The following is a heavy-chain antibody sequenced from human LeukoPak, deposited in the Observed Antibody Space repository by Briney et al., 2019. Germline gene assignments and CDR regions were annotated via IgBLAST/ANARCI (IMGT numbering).Heavy chain of an antibody. CDR3: ATCIAVAGTGWFDP. CDR1: GGSFSGYY. V-gene: IGHV4-34*01. D-gene: IGHD6-19*01. J-gene: IGHJ5*02. CDR2: INHSGST. Sequence: SETLSLTCAVYGGSFSGYYWSWIRQPPGKGLEWIGEINHSGSTNYNPSLKSRVTISVDTSKNQFSLKLSSATAADTAVYYCATCIAVAGTGWFDPWGQGTLVTVSS.